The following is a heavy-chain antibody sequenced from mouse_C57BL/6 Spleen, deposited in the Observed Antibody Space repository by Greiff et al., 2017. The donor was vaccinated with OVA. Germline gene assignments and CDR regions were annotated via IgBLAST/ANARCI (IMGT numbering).Heavy chain of an antibody. CDR3: ASSRGLGDYYFDY. D-gene: IGHD3-3*01. CDR2: ILPGSGST. J-gene: IGHJ2*01. CDR1: GYTFTGYW. V-gene: IGHV1-9*01. Sequence: QVQLQQPGAELMKPGASVKLSCKATGYTFTGYWIQWVKQRPGHGLEWIGEILPGSGSTNYNEKFKGKATFTVETSSNTAYMQLSSLTTEDSAIYYGASSRGLGDYYFDYWGQGTTLTVSS.